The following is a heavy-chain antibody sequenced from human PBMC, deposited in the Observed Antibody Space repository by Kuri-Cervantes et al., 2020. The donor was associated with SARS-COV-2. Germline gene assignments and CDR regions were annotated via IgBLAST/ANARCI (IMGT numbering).Heavy chain of an antibody. CDR1: VGSISSSSYY. D-gene: IGHD2-2*01. CDR3: ARQIVLVPAAIGDPWPSLDY. J-gene: IGHJ4*02. CDR2: IYYSGST. V-gene: IGHV4-39*01. Sequence: SETLSLTCTVSVGSISSSSYYWGWIRQPPGKGLEWIGSIYYSGSTYYNPSLKSRVTISVDTSKNQFSLKLSSVTAADTAVYYCARQIVLVPAAIGDPWPSLDYWGQGTLVAVSS.